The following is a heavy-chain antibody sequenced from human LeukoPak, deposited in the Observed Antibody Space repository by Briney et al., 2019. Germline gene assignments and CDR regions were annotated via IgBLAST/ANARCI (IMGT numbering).Heavy chain of an antibody. CDR3: ATYSTGFDI. D-gene: IGHD6-19*01. CDR1: GGSISGYY. V-gene: IGHV4-34*01. CDR2: INHRGST. J-gene: IGHJ3*02. Sequence: PSETLSLTCTVSGGSISGYYWTWIRQPPGKGLEWIGEINHRGSTHYNPSLKSRVTISVDTSKKQFSLKLSSVTAADTAVYYCATYSTGFDIWGQGTVVTVPS.